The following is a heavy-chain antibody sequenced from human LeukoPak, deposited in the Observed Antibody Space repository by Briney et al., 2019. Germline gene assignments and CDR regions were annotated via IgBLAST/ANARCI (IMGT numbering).Heavy chain of an antibody. CDR3: ASFTSGYSYGGDY. CDR2: ISSSSSYI. CDR1: GFTFSSYS. J-gene: IGHJ4*02. V-gene: IGHV3-21*01. D-gene: IGHD5-18*01. Sequence: GGSLRLSCAASGFTFSSYSMNWVRQAPGKGLEWVSSISSSSSYIYYADSVKGRFTISRDNAKSSLYLQMNSLRAEDTAVYYCASFTSGYSYGGDYWGQGTLVTVSS.